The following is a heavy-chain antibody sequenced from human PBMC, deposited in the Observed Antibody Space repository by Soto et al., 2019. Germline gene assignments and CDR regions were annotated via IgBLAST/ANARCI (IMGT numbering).Heavy chain of an antibody. CDR3: ASTRDTAIVIYYYGMDV. V-gene: IGHV4-39*01. J-gene: IGHJ6*02. Sequence: PSETLSLTGTGSGGSISSSIDYWGWIRQPPGKGLEWIGSIYYSGSTYYNPSLKSRVTISVDTSKNQFSLKLSSVTAADTAVYYCASTRDTAIVIYYYGMDVWGQGTTVTVSS. CDR2: IYYSGST. CDR1: GGSISSSIDY. D-gene: IGHD5-18*01.